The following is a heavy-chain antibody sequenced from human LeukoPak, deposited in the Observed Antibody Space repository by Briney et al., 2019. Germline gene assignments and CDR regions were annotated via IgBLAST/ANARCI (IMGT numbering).Heavy chain of an antibody. V-gene: IGHV1-2*06. CDR3: ARGQRDYDILTGYYAPYLDH. CDR1: GYTFTGYY. CDR2: MNPNSGGT. Sequence: ASVKVSCKTSGYTFTGYYMHWVRQAPGQGLEWMGRMNPNSGGTTFAQKFQGRVTLTRDTSISTAYMDLSSLRSDDTAVYYCARGQRDYDILTGYYAPYLDHWGQGALVTVSS. J-gene: IGHJ4*02. D-gene: IGHD3-9*01.